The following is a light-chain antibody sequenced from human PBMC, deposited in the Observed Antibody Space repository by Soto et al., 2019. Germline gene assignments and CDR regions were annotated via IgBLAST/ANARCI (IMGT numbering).Light chain of an antibody. Sequence: QLVLTQSPSASASLGASVKLTCTLSSGHSSYAIAWHQQQPEKGPRYLMKLNTDGSHSKGDGIPDRFSGSSSRAERYLTISSLQSEDEADYYCQTWDTGTHVVFGGGTKLTVL. CDR2: LNTDGSH. CDR3: QTWDTGTHVV. CDR1: SGHSSYA. J-gene: IGLJ2*01. V-gene: IGLV4-69*01.